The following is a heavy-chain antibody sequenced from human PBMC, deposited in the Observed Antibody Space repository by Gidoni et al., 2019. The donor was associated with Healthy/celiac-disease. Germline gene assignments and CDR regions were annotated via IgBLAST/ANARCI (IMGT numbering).Heavy chain of an antibody. D-gene: IGHD3-16*01. Sequence: QVQLVQSGAEVKKPGSSVKVSCKASGGTFSSYTISWVRQAPGQGLEWMGRIIPILGIANYAQKFQGRVTITADKSTSTAYMELSSLRSEDTAVYYCASGDLGETPTREGNDYYGMDVWGQGTTVTVSS. J-gene: IGHJ6*02. CDR1: GGTFSSYT. CDR2: IIPILGIA. V-gene: IGHV1-69*02. CDR3: ASGDLGETPTREGNDYYGMDV.